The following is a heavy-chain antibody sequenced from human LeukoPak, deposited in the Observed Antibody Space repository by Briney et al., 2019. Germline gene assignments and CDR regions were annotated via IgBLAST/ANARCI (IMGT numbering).Heavy chain of an antibody. CDR3: AKASFTYIVVVPAAPAH. Sequence: GGSLRLSCAASGFTFSSYGMHWVRQAPGKGLEWVAFIRYDGSNKYYADSVKGRFTISRDNSKNTLYLQMNSLRAEDTAVYYCAKASFTYIVVVPAAPAHWGQGTLVTVSS. D-gene: IGHD2-2*01. J-gene: IGHJ4*02. CDR1: GFTFSSYG. CDR2: IRYDGSNK. V-gene: IGHV3-30*02.